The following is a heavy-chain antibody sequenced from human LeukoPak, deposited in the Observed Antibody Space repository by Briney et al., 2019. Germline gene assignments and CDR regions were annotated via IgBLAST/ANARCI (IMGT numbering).Heavy chain of an antibody. V-gene: IGHV4-59*01. J-gene: IGHJ6*04. CDR3: ARVRSGYDDLYYYYGMDV. D-gene: IGHD5-12*01. CDR2: IYYSGST. CDR1: GGSISSYY. Sequence: SETLSFTCTVSGGSISSYYWSWIRQPPGKGLEWIGYIYYSGSTNYNPSLKSRVTISVDTSKNQFSLKLSSVTAADTAVYYCARVRSGYDDLYYYYGMDVWGKGTTVTVSS.